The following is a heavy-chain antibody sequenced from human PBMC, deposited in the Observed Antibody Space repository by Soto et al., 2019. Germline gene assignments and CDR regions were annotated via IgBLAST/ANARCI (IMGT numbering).Heavy chain of an antibody. CDR1: GGSISSGGYY. CDR2: IYYSGST. J-gene: IGHJ5*02. V-gene: IGHV4-31*03. CDR3: ARGLTGTTYWFDP. D-gene: IGHD1-7*01. Sequence: SETLSLTCTVSGGSISSGGYYWSWIRQHPGKGLEWIGYIYYSGSTYYNPSLKSRVTISVDTSKNQFSLKLSSVTAADTAVYYCARGLTGTTYWFDPWGQGTLVTVSS.